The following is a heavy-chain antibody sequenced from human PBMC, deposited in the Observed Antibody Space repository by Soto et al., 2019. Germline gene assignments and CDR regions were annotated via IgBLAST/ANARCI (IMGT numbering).Heavy chain of an antibody. CDR2: IIPIFGTA. J-gene: IGHJ2*01. D-gene: IGHD1-26*01. CDR1: GGTFSSYA. Sequence: QVQLVQSGAEVKKPGSSVKVSCKASGGTFSSYAISWGRRAPVNGLGWMGGIIPIFGTANYAKRFQGRVTIPADESTSTAYMELSSLRSEDTAVYYCAREVGADWYFDLWGRGTLVTVSS. CDR3: AREVGADWYFDL. V-gene: IGHV1-69*12.